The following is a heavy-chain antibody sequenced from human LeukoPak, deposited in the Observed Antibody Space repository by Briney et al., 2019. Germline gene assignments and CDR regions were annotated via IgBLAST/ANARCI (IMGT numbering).Heavy chain of an antibody. CDR2: IIPIFGTA. V-gene: IGHV1-69*13. D-gene: IGHD6-13*01. CDR3: ARDFMAASDAFDI. Sequence: SVKVSCKASGGTFSSYAISWVRQAPGQGREWMGGIIPIFGTANYAQKFQGRVTITADESTSTAYMELSSLRSEDTAVYYCARDFMAASDAFDIWGQGTMVTVSS. CDR1: GGTFSSYA. J-gene: IGHJ3*02.